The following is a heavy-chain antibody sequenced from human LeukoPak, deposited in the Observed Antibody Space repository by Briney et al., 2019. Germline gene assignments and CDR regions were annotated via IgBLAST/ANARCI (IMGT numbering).Heavy chain of an antibody. D-gene: IGHD6-19*01. CDR3: ARYGGYSSGPSLLDYYGMDV. Sequence: GGSLRLSCAASGFTFSSYWMSWVRQAPGKGLEWVANIKQDGSEKYYVDSVKGRFTISRDNAKNSLYLQMNSLRAEDTAVYYCARYGGYSSGPSLLDYYGMDVWGQGTTVTVSS. CDR2: IKQDGSEK. CDR1: GFTFSSYW. J-gene: IGHJ6*02. V-gene: IGHV3-7*01.